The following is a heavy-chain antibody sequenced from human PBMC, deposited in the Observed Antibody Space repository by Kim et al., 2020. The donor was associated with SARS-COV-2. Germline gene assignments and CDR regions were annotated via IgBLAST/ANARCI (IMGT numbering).Heavy chain of an antibody. CDR1: GFTFSTSN. CDR2: ISPSSGTI. Sequence: GGSLILSCAASGFTFSTSNMNWVRRAPGKGLEWVSYISPSSGTIYYADSVKGRFTVSRDNAKNSLYLQMNSLRAEDTAVDHCATGGVGYWGQGTLVTVSS. CDR3: ATGGVGY. V-gene: IGHV3-48*04. D-gene: IGHD1-26*01. J-gene: IGHJ4*02.